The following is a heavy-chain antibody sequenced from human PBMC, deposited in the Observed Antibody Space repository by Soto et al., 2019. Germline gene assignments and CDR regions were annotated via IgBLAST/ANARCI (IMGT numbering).Heavy chain of an antibody. CDR2: ISAHNGNT. V-gene: IGHV1-18*01. CDR3: ARGRYGDY. CDR1: GYAFTTYG. J-gene: IGHJ4*02. Sequence: QVHLVQAGAEVKKPGASVKVSCKGSGYAFTTYGITWVRQAPGQGLEWMGWISAHNGNTNYAQKLQGRVTVTSDTSKSTAYMELRSLKSGDTAVSYCARGRYGDYWGQGALVTVSS. D-gene: IGHD1-1*01.